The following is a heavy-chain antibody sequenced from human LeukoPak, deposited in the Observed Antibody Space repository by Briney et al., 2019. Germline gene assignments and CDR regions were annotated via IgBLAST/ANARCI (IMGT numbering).Heavy chain of an antibody. Sequence: GGSLRLSCAASGFTFSSYEMNWVRQAPGKGLEWVSYISRSGGTRDYADSVKGRFTISRDNAKNSLYLQMNSLRAEDTAVYYCASQRITMVRGSFDYWGQGTLVTVSS. J-gene: IGHJ4*02. D-gene: IGHD3-10*01. CDR1: GFTFSSYE. CDR3: ASQRITMVRGSFDY. CDR2: ISRSGGTR. V-gene: IGHV3-48*03.